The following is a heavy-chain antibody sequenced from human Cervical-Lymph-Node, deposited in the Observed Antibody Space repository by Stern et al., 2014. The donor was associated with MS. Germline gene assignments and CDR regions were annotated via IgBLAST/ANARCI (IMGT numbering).Heavy chain of an antibody. D-gene: IGHD4-23*01. V-gene: IGHV3-33*01. J-gene: IGHJ1*01. CDR3: AREGGNTAEYFQH. Sequence: VQLLESGGGVVQPGRSLRLSCAASGFTFSSSGMHWVRQAPGKGLEWLXIIWYDGSNTYYADSVKGRFTISRDNSKNTLYLQMNSLRAEDTAVYYCAREGGNTAEYFQHWGQGTLVTVSS. CDR2: IWYDGSNT. CDR1: GFTFSSSG.